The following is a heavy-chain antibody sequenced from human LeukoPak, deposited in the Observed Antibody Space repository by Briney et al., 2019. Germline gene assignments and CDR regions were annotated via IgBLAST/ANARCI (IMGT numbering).Heavy chain of an antibody. CDR1: GFTFGDYA. CDR2: ISGSGGST. D-gene: IGHD2-2*01. J-gene: IGHJ4*02. V-gene: IGHV3-23*01. Sequence: GGSLRLSCTASGFTFGDYAMSWVRQAPGKGLEWVSAISGSGGSTYYADSVKGRFTISRDNSKNTLYLQMNSLRAEDTAVYYCAKDLLGYCSSTSCYDHYWGQGTLVTVSS. CDR3: AKDLLGYCSSTSCYDHY.